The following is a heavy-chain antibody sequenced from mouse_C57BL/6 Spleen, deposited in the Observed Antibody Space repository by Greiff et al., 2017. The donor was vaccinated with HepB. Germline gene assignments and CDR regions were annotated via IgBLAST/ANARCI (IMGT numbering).Heavy chain of an antibody. V-gene: IGHV3-6*01. CDR1: GYSITSGYY. D-gene: IGHD2-2*01. CDR2: ISYDGSN. J-gene: IGHJ2*01. CDR3: TRAYGYDDGMYYFDY. Sequence: EVQLQESGPGLVKPSQSLSLTCSVTGYSITSGYYWNWIRQFPGNKLEWMGYISYDGSNNYNPSLKNRISITRDTSKNQFFLKLNSVTTEDTATYYCTRAYGYDDGMYYFDYWGQGTTLTVSS.